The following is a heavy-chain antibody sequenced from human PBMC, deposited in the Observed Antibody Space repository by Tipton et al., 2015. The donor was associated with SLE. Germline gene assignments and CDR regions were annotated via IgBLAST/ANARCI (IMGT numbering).Heavy chain of an antibody. J-gene: IGHJ2*01. CDR1: GGSITNSY. Sequence: TLSLTCTVSGGSITNSYWTWIRQPPGKGPEWIGAIFYTGSTHYNPSLTSRATISLDTSKSHFSLRLTSVTAADTAVYFCARRIPHHYYFDLWGRGTLVTVSS. D-gene: IGHD1-26*01. CDR2: IFYTGST. V-gene: IGHV4-59*01. CDR3: ARRIPHHYYFDL.